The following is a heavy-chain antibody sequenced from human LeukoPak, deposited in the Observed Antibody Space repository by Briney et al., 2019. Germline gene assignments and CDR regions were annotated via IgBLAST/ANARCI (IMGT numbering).Heavy chain of an antibody. Sequence: GGSLRLSCTASGFTFGDYAMTWVRQAPGKGLEWVGFIRSRAYGGTTECAASVKGRFTISRDDSKSIAYLQMNSLKTEDTGVYYCSRDPRGGMGTFDCRGQGTLVTVSS. CDR3: SRDPRGGMGTFDC. D-gene: IGHD5-18*01. J-gene: IGHJ4*02. V-gene: IGHV3-49*04. CDR1: GFTFGDYA. CDR2: IRSRAYGGTT.